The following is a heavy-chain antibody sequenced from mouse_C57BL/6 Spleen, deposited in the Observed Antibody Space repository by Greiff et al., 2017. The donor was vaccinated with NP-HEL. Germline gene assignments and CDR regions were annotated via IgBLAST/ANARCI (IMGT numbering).Heavy chain of an antibody. J-gene: IGHJ3*01. Sequence: QVQLQQPGAELVRPGTSVKLSCKASGYTFTSYWMHWVKQRPGQGLEWIGVIDPSDSYTNYNQKFKGKATLTVDTSSSTAYMQLSSLTSEDSAVYYCAGPRVGFAYWGQGTLVTVSA. V-gene: IGHV1-59*01. CDR2: IDPSDSYT. CDR3: AGPRVGFAY. CDR1: GYTFTSYW.